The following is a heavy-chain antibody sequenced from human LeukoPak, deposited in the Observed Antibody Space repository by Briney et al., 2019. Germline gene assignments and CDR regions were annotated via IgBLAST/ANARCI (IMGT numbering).Heavy chain of an antibody. J-gene: IGHJ4*02. CDR3: ARVEYSSGWYASRDY. V-gene: IGHV1-18*01. CDR1: GYTFTSYG. D-gene: IGHD6-19*01. CDR2: ISAYNGNT. Sequence: GASVKVSCKASGYTFTSYGISWVRQAPGQGLEWMGWISAYNGNTNYAQKLQGRVTMTTDTSTSTAYMELRSLRSDDTAVYYCARVEYSSGWYASRDYWGQGTLVTVSS.